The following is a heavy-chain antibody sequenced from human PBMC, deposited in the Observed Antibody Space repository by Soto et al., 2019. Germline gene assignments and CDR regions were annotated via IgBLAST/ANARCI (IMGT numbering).Heavy chain of an antibody. V-gene: IGHV1-58*02. Sequence: ASVKVSCKASGFTFTSSAMQWVRQARGQRLEWIGWIVVGSGNTNYAQKFQERVTITRDMSTSTAYMELSSLRSEDTAVYYCAAGELLGQTYFDYWGQGTLVTAPQ. D-gene: IGHD1-26*01. CDR1: GFTFTSSA. CDR3: AAGELLGQTYFDY. CDR2: IVVGSGNT. J-gene: IGHJ4*02.